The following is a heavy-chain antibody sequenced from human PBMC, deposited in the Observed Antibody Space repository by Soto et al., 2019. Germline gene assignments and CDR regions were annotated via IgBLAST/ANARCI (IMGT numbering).Heavy chain of an antibody. Sequence: QVQLVQSGAEVKKPGASVKVSCKASGYTFTSYYIHWVRQAPGQGLEWMGLINPSGGSPSYAQKLQGRVTMTRDTSTNSVYMELSSLRSEDTAVYYCARDGGIITSAEYFQHWGQGTLVIVSS. CDR1: GYTFTSYY. J-gene: IGHJ1*01. D-gene: IGHD3-3*01. CDR2: INPSGGSP. V-gene: IGHV1-46*01. CDR3: ARDGGIITSAEYFQH.